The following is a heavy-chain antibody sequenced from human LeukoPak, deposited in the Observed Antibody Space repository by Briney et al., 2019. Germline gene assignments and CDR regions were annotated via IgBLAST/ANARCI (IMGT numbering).Heavy chain of an antibody. CDR2: INPNSGGT. Sequence: ASVKVSCKASGYTFTGYYMHWVRQAPGQGLEWMGWINPNSGGTNYAQKFQGRVTMTRDTSISTAYMELSRLRSDDTAVYYCARGSGSNFVYFQHWGQGTLVTVSS. D-gene: IGHD1-26*01. CDR1: GYTFTGYY. CDR3: ARGSGSNFVYFQH. V-gene: IGHV1-2*02. J-gene: IGHJ1*01.